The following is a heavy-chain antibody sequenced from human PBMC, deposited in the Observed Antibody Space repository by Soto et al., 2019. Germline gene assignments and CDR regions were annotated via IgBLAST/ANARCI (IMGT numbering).Heavy chain of an antibody. CDR1: GFTFSRYW. CDR3: VRVDTTVGDYWYFDL. Sequence: EVQLVESGGGLVQPGGSLRLSCAASGFTFSRYWMSWVRQAPGRGLERVANIKRDGSEKYYVDSVKGRFTVSRDNAKNSLYLQLNSLRAEDTAVYYCVRVDTTVGDYWYFDLWGRGTQVTVSS. J-gene: IGHJ2*01. D-gene: IGHD1-1*01. CDR2: IKRDGSEK. V-gene: IGHV3-7*04.